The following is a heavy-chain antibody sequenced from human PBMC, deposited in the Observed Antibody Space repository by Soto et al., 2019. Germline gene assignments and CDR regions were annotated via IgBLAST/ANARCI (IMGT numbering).Heavy chain of an antibody. V-gene: IGHV4-39*01. J-gene: IGHJ4*02. Sequence: PSETLSLTCTVSGGSISSSSYYWGWIRQPPGKGLEWIYNIYYTGSTYYNPSLKSRVTISVDTSKNQFSLKLSSVTAADTAVYYCVRSLVTTAAFDYWGQGILVTVSS. CDR1: GGSISSSSYY. CDR2: IYYTGST. CDR3: VRSLVTTAAFDY. D-gene: IGHD4-17*01.